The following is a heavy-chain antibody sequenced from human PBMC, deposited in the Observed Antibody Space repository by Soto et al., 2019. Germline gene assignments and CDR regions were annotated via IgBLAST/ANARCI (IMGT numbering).Heavy chain of an antibody. D-gene: IGHD5-12*01. CDR2: IFYSGHL. J-gene: IGHJ4*02. CDR1: GTSFGTYY. Sequence: SETLSLTCAVSGTSFGTYYWSWIRQPPGKGLEWIGYIFYSGHLKYNPSLKSRLTISVDPPKNQISLPLTSVTAADTAVHYCAREGGGYGFDYWGQGALVTVSS. V-gene: IGHV4-59*01. CDR3: AREGGGYGFDY.